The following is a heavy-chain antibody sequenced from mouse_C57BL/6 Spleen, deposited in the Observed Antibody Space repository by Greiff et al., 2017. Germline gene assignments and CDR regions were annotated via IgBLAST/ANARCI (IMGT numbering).Heavy chain of an antibody. V-gene: IGHV1-82*01. D-gene: IGHD1-1*01. Sequence: QVQLQQSGPELVKPGASVKISCKASGYAFSSSWMNWVKQRPGKGLEWIGRIYPGDGDTNYNGKFKGKATLTADKSSSTAYMQLSSLTSEDSAVYFCAEGRTVYYYAMDYWGQGTSVTVSS. CDR1: GYAFSSSW. CDR3: AEGRTVYYYAMDY. J-gene: IGHJ4*01. CDR2: IYPGDGDT.